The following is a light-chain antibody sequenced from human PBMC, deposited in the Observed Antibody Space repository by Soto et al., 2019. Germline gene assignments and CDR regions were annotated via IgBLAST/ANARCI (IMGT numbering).Light chain of an antibody. Sequence: QSVLTQPPSASGTPGQRVTVSCSGSSSNIASNTVNWYQQLPGTAPKLLIYSNDQRPSGVPDRFSASKSGTSASLAISGLQSDDEADYYCASWDDCLNGHVFGTGTKLTVL. CDR1: SSNIASNT. CDR2: SND. CDR3: ASWDDCLNGHV. J-gene: IGLJ1*01. V-gene: IGLV1-44*01.